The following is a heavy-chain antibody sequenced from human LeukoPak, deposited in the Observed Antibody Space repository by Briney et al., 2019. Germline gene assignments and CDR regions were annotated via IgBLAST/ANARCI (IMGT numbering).Heavy chain of an antibody. CDR2: INHSGST. J-gene: IGHJ6*03. CDR1: GGSFSGYY. V-gene: IGHV4-34*01. Sequence: SETLSLTCAVYGGSFSGYYWSWIRQPPGKGLEWIGEINHSGSTNYNPSLKSRVTISVDTSKNQFSLKLSSVTAADTAVYYCAXXXXXGLFNYYYYYMDVWGKGTTVTISS. CDR3: AXXXXXGLFNYYYYYMDV.